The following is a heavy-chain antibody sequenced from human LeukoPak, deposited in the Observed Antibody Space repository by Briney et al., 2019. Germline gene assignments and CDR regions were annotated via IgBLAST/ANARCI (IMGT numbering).Heavy chain of an antibody. V-gene: IGHV3-7*03. CDR3: ASEARTRCSGGSCYSDY. J-gene: IGHJ4*02. CDR1: RFTFSSYW. Sequence: GGSLRLSCAASRFTFSSYWMSWVRQAPGKGLEWVANIKQDGSEKYYVDSVEGRFTISRDNAKNSLYLQMNSLRAEDTAVYYCASEARTRCSGGSCYSDYWGQGTLVTVSS. CDR2: IKQDGSEK. D-gene: IGHD2-15*01.